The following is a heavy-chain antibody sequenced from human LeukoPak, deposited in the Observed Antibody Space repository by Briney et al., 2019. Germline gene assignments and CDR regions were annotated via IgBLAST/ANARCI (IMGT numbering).Heavy chain of an antibody. CDR1: GYSISSGYY. D-gene: IGHD3-10*01. Sequence: SETLSLTCAVSGYSISSGYYWGWIRQPPGKGLEWIGSIYHSGSTYYNPSLKSRVTISVDTSKNQFSLKLSSVTAADTAVYYCARTKFGGDDAFDIWGQGTMDTVSS. CDR3: ARTKFGGDDAFDI. CDR2: IYHSGST. J-gene: IGHJ3*02. V-gene: IGHV4-38-2*01.